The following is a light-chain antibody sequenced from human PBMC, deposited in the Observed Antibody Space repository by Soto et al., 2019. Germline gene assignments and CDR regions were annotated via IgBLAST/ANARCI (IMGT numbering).Light chain of an antibody. V-gene: IGKV1-9*01. J-gene: IGKJ1*01. CDR3: QQLNSFPRT. CDR1: QGIASY. Sequence: DIQLTQSPSFLSASVGDRVTITYRASQGIASYLAWYQQKPGKAPNLLIYEASSLQTGVPSRFSGSGSGTDFTLTISNLQPEDFATYYCQQLNSFPRTFGQGTKVEIK. CDR2: EAS.